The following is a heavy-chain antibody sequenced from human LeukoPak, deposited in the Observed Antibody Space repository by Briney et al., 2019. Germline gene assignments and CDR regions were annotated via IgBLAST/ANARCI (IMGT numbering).Heavy chain of an antibody. CDR2: VSGSGGST. J-gene: IGHJ4*02. Sequence: GGSLRLSCAASGFTFSSYAMSWVRQAPGKGLEWVSAVSGSGGSTYYADSVKGRFTISRDNSKNTLYPQMNSLRAEDTAVYYCAKSTHDYGDSPFDYWGQGTLVTVSS. CDR1: GFTFSSYA. D-gene: IGHD4-17*01. V-gene: IGHV3-23*01. CDR3: AKSTHDYGDSPFDY.